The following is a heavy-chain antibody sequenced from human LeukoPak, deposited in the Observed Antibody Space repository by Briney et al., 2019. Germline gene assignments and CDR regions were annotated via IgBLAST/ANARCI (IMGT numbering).Heavy chain of an antibody. V-gene: IGHV4-59*11. Sequence: SETLSLTCAVSGVSIGSHYWSWIRQSPGKGLEWIGCVYNSGTTVYNPSLTGRVTISVDTSKNQYSLNLRSVTAADAAVYYCARDAYWGQGILVTVSS. J-gene: IGHJ4*02. CDR2: VYNSGTT. CDR1: GVSIGSHY. CDR3: ARDAY.